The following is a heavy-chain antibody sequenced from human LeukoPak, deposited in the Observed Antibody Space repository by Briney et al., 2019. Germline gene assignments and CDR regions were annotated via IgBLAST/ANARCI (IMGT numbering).Heavy chain of an antibody. J-gene: IGHJ3*02. CDR1: GFTFSSYA. CDR3: ARTVTPGALDI. V-gene: IGHV3-23*01. CDR2: ISGSDGST. D-gene: IGHD4-11*01. Sequence: GGSLRLSCAAPGFTFSSYAMSWVRQAPGKGLEWVSGISGSDGSTNYADSVKGRFTISRDNSKNTLYLQMNSLRAEDTAVYYCARTVTPGALDIWGQGTMVTVSS.